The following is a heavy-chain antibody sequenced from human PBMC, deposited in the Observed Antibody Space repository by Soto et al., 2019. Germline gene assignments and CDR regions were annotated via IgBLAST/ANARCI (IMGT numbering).Heavy chain of an antibody. CDR2: IYWDDSK. J-gene: IGHJ4*02. D-gene: IGHD3-9*01. CDR1: GFSLSTSGVG. Sequence: QITLKESGPTLVRPTQTLTLTCAFSGFSLSTSGVGVGWIRQPPGKALEWLAVIYWDDSKHYSPSLRSRLTITIDTSKNPVFLTMTNMDPMDTGTYYCAHKGPEDWPLDYWGQGTLVTVSS. V-gene: IGHV2-5*02. CDR3: AHKGPEDWPLDY.